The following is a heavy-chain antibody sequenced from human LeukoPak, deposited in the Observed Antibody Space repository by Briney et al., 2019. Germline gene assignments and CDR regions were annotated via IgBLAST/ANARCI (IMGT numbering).Heavy chain of an antibody. CDR3: AKSGLNRFDY. D-gene: IGHD2-15*01. V-gene: IGHV3-23*01. Sequence: PGGSLRLSCAASGFTFSTYAMSWVRQAPGKGLEWVSTISGSGGRASTDYADSVKGRFAISRDNSKNTVYLQMNSLRVEDTAVYYCAKSGLNRFDYWGQGTLVTVSS. CDR1: GFTFSTYA. J-gene: IGHJ4*02. CDR2: ISGSGGRAST.